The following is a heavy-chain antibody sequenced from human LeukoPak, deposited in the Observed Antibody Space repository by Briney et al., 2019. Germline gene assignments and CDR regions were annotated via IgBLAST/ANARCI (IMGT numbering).Heavy chain of an antibody. CDR3: AKDREGTIADYFDY. D-gene: IGHD1-7*01. V-gene: IGHV3-74*01. CDR2: INSDGSST. Sequence: GGSLKLSCAASGFTFSSYWMHWVRQAPGKGLVWVSRINSDGSSTSYADSVKGRFTISRDNSKNTLYLQMNSLRGEDTAVYYCAKDREGTIADYFDYWGQGTLVTVSS. CDR1: GFTFSSYW. J-gene: IGHJ4*02.